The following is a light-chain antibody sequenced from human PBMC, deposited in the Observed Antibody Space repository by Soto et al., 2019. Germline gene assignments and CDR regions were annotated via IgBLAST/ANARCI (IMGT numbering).Light chain of an antibody. CDR3: KSYAGSNTYV. CDR1: RNDIGAYEF. V-gene: IGLV2-8*01. Sequence: LAQPPSASGSPGQSVTISCTGTRNDIGAYEFVSWYQHHPGKAPKLIIYEVVQRPSGVPDRFSGSKSGNTASLTVSGLQAADEADYYCKSYAGSNTYVFGTGTKVTVL. J-gene: IGLJ1*01. CDR2: EVV.